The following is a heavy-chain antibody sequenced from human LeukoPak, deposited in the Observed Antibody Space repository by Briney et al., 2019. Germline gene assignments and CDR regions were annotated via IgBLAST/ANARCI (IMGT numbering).Heavy chain of an antibody. Sequence: ASVKVSCKASGYTFTSYAMNWVRQAPGQGLEWMGWINTNTGNPTYAQGFTGRFVFSLDTSVSTAYLQISSLKAEDTAVYYCARGYCSGGSCLYPDYWGQGTLVTVSS. CDR1: GYTFTSYA. D-gene: IGHD2-15*01. J-gene: IGHJ4*02. CDR3: ARGYCSGGSCLYPDY. CDR2: INTNTGNP. V-gene: IGHV7-4-1*02.